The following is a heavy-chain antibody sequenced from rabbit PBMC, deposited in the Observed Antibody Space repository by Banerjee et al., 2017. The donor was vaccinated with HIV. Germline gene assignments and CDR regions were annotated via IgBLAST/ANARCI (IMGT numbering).Heavy chain of an antibody. CDR3: ARDVAGVIGWNFNF. Sequence: QEQLEESGGDLVKPEGSLTLTCTASGFSFSNKYVMCWVRQAPGKGLEWIACIAAGSSSITYDATWAKGRITISKTSSTTVTLQMTSLTAADTATYFCARDVAGVIGWNFNFWGQGTLVTVS. J-gene: IGHJ6*01. CDR2: IAAGSSSIT. V-gene: IGHV1S45*01. CDR1: GFSFSNKYV. D-gene: IGHD4-1*01.